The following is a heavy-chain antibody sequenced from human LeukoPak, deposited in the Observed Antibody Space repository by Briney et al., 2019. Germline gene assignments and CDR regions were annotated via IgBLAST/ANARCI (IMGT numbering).Heavy chain of an antibody. CDR2: ISSSSSYI. Sequence: KPGGSLRLSCAASGFTFSSYSMNWVRQAPGKGLEWVSSISSSSSYIYYADSVKGRFTISRDNAKNSLYLQMNSLRAEDTAVYYCARQTTKGDFKNWFDPWGQGTLVTVSS. J-gene: IGHJ5*02. CDR1: GFTFSSYS. V-gene: IGHV3-21*01. D-gene: IGHD2-8*01. CDR3: ARQTTKGDFKNWFDP.